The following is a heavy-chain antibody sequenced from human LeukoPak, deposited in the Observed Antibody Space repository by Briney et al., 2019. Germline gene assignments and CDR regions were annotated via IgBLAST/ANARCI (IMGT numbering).Heavy chain of an antibody. CDR2: ISSSSSYI. Sequence: GGSLRLSCAASGFTFSSYSMNWVRQAPGKGLEWVSSISSSSSYIYYADSVKGRFTISRDNAKNSLYLQMNSLRAEDTAVYYCARSRPHYYGSGSYYLNWFDPWGQGTLVTVSS. J-gene: IGHJ5*02. D-gene: IGHD3-10*01. V-gene: IGHV3-21*04. CDR1: GFTFSSYS. CDR3: ARSRPHYYGSGSYYLNWFDP.